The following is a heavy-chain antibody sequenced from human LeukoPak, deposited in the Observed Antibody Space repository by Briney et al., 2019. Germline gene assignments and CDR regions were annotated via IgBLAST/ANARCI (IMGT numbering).Heavy chain of an antibody. D-gene: IGHD3-22*01. Sequence: SETLSLTCTVSGGSISSYYWSWIRQPPGKGLEWIGYIYYSGSTNYNPSLKSRVTISVDTSKNQFTLKLSSVTAADTAVYYCATYSSGYYYVAYWGQGTLVTVSS. J-gene: IGHJ4*02. CDR1: GGSISSYY. CDR3: ATYSSGYYYVAY. CDR2: IYYSGST. V-gene: IGHV4-59*01.